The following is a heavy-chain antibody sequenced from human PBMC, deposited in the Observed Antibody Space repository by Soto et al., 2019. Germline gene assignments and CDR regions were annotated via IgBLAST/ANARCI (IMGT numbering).Heavy chain of an antibody. CDR1: GGSISSGGYY. CDR2: IYYSGST. J-gene: IGHJ5*02. Sequence: QVQLQESGPGLVKPSQTLSLTCTVSGGSISSGGYYWSWIRQHPGKGLEWIGYIYYSGSTYYNLSLQSRVTISVDTSKNQFSLKLSSVTAADTAVYYCARDYAYSSSWYWFDPWGQGTLVTVSS. CDR3: ARDYAYSSSWYWFDP. V-gene: IGHV4-31*03. D-gene: IGHD6-13*01.